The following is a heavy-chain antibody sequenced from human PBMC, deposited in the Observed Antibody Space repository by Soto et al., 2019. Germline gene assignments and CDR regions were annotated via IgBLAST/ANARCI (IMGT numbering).Heavy chain of an antibody. CDR3: ARSGPSGTYYVLDY. D-gene: IGHD1-26*01. Sequence: ASVKVSCKASGYTFTTYGISWVQQAPGQGLEWMGWISANTGNTNYAQDIQGRVTMTTDTSTSTAYMELRSLRSDDTALYYCARSGPSGTYYVLDYWGQGTLVTVSS. CDR2: ISANTGNT. V-gene: IGHV1-18*04. CDR1: GYTFTTYG. J-gene: IGHJ4*02.